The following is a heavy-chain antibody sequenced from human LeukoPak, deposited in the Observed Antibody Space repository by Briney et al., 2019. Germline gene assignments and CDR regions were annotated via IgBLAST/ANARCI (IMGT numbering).Heavy chain of an antibody. J-gene: IGHJ6*03. CDR2: IYYRVTS. D-gene: IGHD3-10*01. CDR1: GDSISTYY. CDR3: ARDRGFMVRGSRRGYDDYYYYMDV. Sequence: PSETLSLTCTVSGDSISTYYWSWIRQPPGKGLEWIGYIYYRVTSDYNPSLKSRVTISVDTSKNQFSLKLSTVTAADTAVYYCARDRGFMVRGSRRGYDDYYYYMDVWGKGTTVTISS. V-gene: IGHV4-59*12.